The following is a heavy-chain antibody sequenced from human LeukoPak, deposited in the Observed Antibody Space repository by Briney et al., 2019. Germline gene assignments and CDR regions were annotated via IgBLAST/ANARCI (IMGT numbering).Heavy chain of an antibody. V-gene: IGHV3-23*01. CDR3: AKGWTAMVPWCLDY. D-gene: IGHD5-18*01. CDR1: GFTFSSYA. CDR2: ISGSGGST. J-gene: IGHJ4*02. Sequence: PGGSLRLSCAASGFTFSSYAMSWVRHAPGKGLEWVSAISGSGGSTYYADSVKGRFTISRDNSKNTLYLQMNSLRAEDTAAYYCAKGWTAMVPWCLDYWGQGTQVTVSS.